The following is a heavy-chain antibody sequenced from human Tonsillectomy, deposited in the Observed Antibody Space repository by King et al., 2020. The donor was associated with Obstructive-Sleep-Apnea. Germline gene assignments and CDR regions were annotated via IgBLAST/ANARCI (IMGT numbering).Heavy chain of an antibody. V-gene: IGHV3-74*01. D-gene: IGHD4-17*01. CDR3: GYGDYVVPFDY. CDR2: INSDGSST. Sequence: VQLVESGGGLVQPGGSLRLSCAASGFTFSSYWMHWVRQAPGKGLVWVSRINSDGSSTSYADAVKGRFTISRDNATNTLYLQMNSLRAEDTAVYYWGYGDYVVPFDYWGQGTLVTVSS. CDR1: GFTFSSYW. J-gene: IGHJ4*02.